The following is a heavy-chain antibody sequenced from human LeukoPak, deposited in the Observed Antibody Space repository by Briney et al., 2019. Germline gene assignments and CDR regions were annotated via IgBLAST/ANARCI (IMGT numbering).Heavy chain of an antibody. Sequence: SETLSLTCTVSGGSISSYYWSWIRQPPGKGLEWIEYIYYSGSTNYSPSLKSRVTISVDTSKNQFSLKLSSVTAADTAVYYCARVPRTYRRGWSGALTGYFDYWGQGTLVTLSS. V-gene: IGHV4-59*01. CDR2: IYYSGST. CDR3: ARVPRTYRRGWSGALTGYFDY. D-gene: IGHD6-19*01. J-gene: IGHJ4*02. CDR1: GGSISSYY.